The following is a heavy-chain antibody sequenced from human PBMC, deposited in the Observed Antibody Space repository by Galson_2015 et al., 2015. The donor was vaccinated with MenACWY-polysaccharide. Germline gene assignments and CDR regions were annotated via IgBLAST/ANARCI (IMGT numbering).Heavy chain of an antibody. CDR1: GFTSSTFW. V-gene: IGHV3-7*01. D-gene: IGHD2-21*02. Sequence: SLRLSCAASGFTSSTFWMTWVRQAPGKGLEWVAKLNQDGSEKYYVDSVKGRFTIYRDNAKRSLYLQMNSLRAEDTALYYCAQSGNCVTDCYFRPINLSGRASLGTLSA. CDR2: LNQDGSEK. CDR3: AQSGNCVTDCYFRPINL. J-gene: IGHJ2*01.